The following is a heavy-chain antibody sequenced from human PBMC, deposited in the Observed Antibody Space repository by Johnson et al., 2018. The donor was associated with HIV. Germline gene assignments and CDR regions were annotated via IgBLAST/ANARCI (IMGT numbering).Heavy chain of an antibody. J-gene: IGHJ3*02. Sequence: VQLVESGGDLVQPGGSLRLSCAASGFTFSSYDMHWVRQAPGKGLEWVSGISWNSGSIGYADSVKGRFTISRENAKNSLYLQMNSLRAGDTAVYYCARERSGTIAFDIWGQGTMVTVSS. CDR3: ARERSGTIAFDI. CDR1: GFTFSSYD. D-gene: IGHD1-7*01. CDR2: ISWNSGSI. V-gene: IGHV3-9*01.